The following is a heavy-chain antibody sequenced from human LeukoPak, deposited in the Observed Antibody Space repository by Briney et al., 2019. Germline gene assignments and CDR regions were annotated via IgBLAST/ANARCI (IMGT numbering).Heavy chain of an antibody. Sequence: ASVKVSCKASGYTFTGYYMHRVRQAPGQGLEWMGRINPNSGGTNYAQKFQGRVTMTRDTSISTAYMELSRLRSDDTAVYYCARDQYYYDSSGYYYLHYFDYWGQGTLVTVSS. V-gene: IGHV1-2*06. D-gene: IGHD3-22*01. CDR2: INPNSGGT. J-gene: IGHJ4*02. CDR3: ARDQYYYDSSGYYYLHYFDY. CDR1: GYTFTGYY.